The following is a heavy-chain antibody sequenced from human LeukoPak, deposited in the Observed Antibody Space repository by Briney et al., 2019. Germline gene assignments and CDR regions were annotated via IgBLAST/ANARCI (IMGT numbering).Heavy chain of an antibody. CDR3: TRGGCSRTSCYGDSGLDP. J-gene: IGHJ5*02. CDR1: GFTISRYD. V-gene: IGHV3-13*01. CDR2: ISTTGDT. Sequence: GGSLRLSCAASGFTISRYDIHWVRQATGKGLEWVSFISTTGDTYYQDSMKGRFTISRDSVKNSVYLQMNSLRADDTAVYYCTRGGCSRTSCYGDSGLDPWGQGTLVTVSS. D-gene: IGHD2-2*01.